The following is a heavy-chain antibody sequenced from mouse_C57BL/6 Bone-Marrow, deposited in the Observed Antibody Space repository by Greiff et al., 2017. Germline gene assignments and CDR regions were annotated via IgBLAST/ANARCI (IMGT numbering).Heavy chain of an antibody. D-gene: IGHD1-1*01. J-gene: IGHJ2*01. Sequence: DVKVEESGEGLVKPGGSLKLSCAASGFTFSSYAMSWVRQTPEKRLEWVAYISSGGDYIYYADTVKGRFTISRDNARNTLYLQMSSLKSEDTAMYYCTRDNDGSSYFDYWGQGTTLTVSS. CDR1: GFTFSSYA. V-gene: IGHV5-9-1*02. CDR2: ISSGGDYI. CDR3: TRDNDGSSYFDY.